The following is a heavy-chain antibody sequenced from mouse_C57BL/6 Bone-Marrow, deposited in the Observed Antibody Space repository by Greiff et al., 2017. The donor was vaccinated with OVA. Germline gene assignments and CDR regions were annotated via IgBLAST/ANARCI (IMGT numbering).Heavy chain of an antibody. CDR3: ARGDGKTAMDY. J-gene: IGHJ4*01. CDR1: GYTFTDYY. V-gene: IGHV1-26*01. CDR2: INPNNGGT. D-gene: IGHD2-1*01. Sequence: EVQLQQSGPELVKPGASVKISCKASGYTFTDYYMNWVKQSPGKSLEWIGDINPNNGGTSYNQKFKGKATLTVDKSSSTAYMELRSLTSEDSAVYYCARGDGKTAMDYWGQGTTVTVSS.